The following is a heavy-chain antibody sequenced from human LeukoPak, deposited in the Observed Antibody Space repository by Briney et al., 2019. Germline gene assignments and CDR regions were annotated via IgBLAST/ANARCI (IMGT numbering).Heavy chain of an antibody. J-gene: IGHJ4*02. CDR2: IWHDGGYK. Sequence: GGSLRLSCAASGFTFSNYGMHWVRQAPGKGLEWVAVIWHDGGYKYYADSVKGRFTISRDNSKNMLYLQLNSLRAEDTAVYYCARDRTGIAAAGFDDWGQGTLVTVSS. D-gene: IGHD6-13*01. CDR3: ARDRTGIAAAGFDD. V-gene: IGHV3-33*01. CDR1: GFTFSNYG.